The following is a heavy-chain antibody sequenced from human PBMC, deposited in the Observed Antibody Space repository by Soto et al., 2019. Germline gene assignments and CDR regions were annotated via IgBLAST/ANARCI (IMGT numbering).Heavy chain of an antibody. CDR2: ISAYNGNT. J-gene: IGHJ4*02. D-gene: IGHD6-19*01. CDR1: GYTFSSIG. Sequence: GASVKVSCKTSGYTFSSIGISWVRQAPGQGLEWMGWISAYNGNTNYAQKLQGRVTMTTDTSTSTAYMELRSLRSDDTAVYYCAIELYSSGWSRFDYWGQGTLVTVSS. CDR3: AIELYSSGWSRFDY. V-gene: IGHV1-18*01.